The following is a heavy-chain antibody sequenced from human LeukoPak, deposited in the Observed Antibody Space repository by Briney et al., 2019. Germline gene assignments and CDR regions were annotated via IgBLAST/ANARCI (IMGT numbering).Heavy chain of an antibody. CDR1: GYTFVDFG. CDR2: ISPENGDT. Sequence: ASVKVSCKASGYTFVDFGLIWVRQAPGQGLEWMGWISPENGDTNYAQNFQDRVTMTTDTSTNTAYMELRSLTSDDTAVYFCARVFGYYYFYMDVWGEGTTVIISS. CDR3: ARVFGYYYFYMDV. J-gene: IGHJ6*03. D-gene: IGHD3/OR15-3a*01. V-gene: IGHV1-18*01.